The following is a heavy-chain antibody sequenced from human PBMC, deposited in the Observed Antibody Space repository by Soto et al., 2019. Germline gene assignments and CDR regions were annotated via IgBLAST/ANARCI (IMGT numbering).Heavy chain of an antibody. Sequence: GGSLRLSCAASGFPFSDYYMSWIRQAPGKGLEWVSYISSSGSTIYYADSVKGRFTISRDNAKNSLYLQMNSLRAEDTAVYYCARDKGNGNGNDYYYYYMDVWGKGTTVTVSS. J-gene: IGHJ6*03. V-gene: IGHV3-11*01. CDR2: ISSSGSTI. CDR3: ARDKGNGNGNDYYYYYMDV. D-gene: IGHD1-1*01. CDR1: GFPFSDYY.